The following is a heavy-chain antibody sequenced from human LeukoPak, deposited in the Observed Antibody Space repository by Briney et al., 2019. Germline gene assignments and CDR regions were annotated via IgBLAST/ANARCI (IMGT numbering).Heavy chain of an antibody. CDR2: IHRSVST. D-gene: IGHD3-3*01. J-gene: IGHJ6*03. CDR3: SSMTYYDFRKYYYYYMDV. CDR1: GGSFRIYY. Sequence: SETLSLTCTVSGGSFRIYYWSCIRQPAGKGLEWIGRIHRSVSTNFNPSLKSRVTMSVDTSKNQFSLNLTSVTAAHTPRQIGSSMTYYDFRKYYYYYMDVWGKGTTVTVSS. V-gene: IGHV4-4*07.